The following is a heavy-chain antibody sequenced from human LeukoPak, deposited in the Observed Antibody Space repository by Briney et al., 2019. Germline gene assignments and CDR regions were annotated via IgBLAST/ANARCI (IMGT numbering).Heavy chain of an antibody. V-gene: IGHV1-2*02. J-gene: IGHJ3*02. Sequence: ASVKVSCKASGYTFTGYYMHWVRQAPGQGLEWMGWINPSSGGTNYAQKFQGRVTMTRDTSISTAYMELSRLRSDDTAVYYCASIITMVREGAFDIWGQGTMVTVSS. CDR2: INPSSGGT. CDR3: ASIITMVREGAFDI. D-gene: IGHD3-10*01. CDR1: GYTFTGYY.